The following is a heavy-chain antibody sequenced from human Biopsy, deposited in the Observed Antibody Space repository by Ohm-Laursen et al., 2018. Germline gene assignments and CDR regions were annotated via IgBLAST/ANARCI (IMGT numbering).Heavy chain of an antibody. Sequence: SLRLSCTASVFTFNDYAMYWVRQAPGMGLDWVSGISWNSGTTDYADSVEGRFTISRDNAKNSLYLQMHSLRAEDTAFYYCAKASGYSSGWPIDYWGQGNLVTVSS. D-gene: IGHD6-19*01. V-gene: IGHV3-9*01. CDR2: ISWNSGTT. CDR1: VFTFNDYA. J-gene: IGHJ4*02. CDR3: AKASGYSSGWPIDY.